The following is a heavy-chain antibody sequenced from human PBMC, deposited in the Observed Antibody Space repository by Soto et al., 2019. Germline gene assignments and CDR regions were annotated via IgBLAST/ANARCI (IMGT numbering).Heavy chain of an antibody. J-gene: IGHJ5*02. CDR3: AKAPSWFTVTIYFDP. D-gene: IGHD4-17*01. V-gene: IGHV3-23*01. CDR1: GFTFSSYA. CDR2: ISGSGGST. Sequence: EVQLLESGGGLVQPGGSLRLSCAASGFTFSSYAMSWVRQAPGKGLEWVSAISGSGGSTYYADSVKGRFTISRDNSKNTLYLQVNSLRAEDTAVYYCAKAPSWFTVTIYFDPWGQGTLVTVSS.